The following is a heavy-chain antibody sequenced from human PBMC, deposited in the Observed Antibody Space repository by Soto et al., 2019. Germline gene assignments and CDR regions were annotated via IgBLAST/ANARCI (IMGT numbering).Heavy chain of an antibody. Sequence: GGSLRLSCAASGFTFSSYGMHWVRQAPGTGLEWVAVISYDGSLQHYADSVKGRFTISRDKSKNQISLKLSSVSAADTAIYYCARGTYFHDSGGYPRCYFDNWGQGTLVNVSS. CDR1: GFTFSSYG. CDR3: ARGTYFHDSGGYPRCYFDN. J-gene: IGHJ4*02. CDR2: ISYDGSLQ. D-gene: IGHD3-22*01. V-gene: IGHV3-30*03.